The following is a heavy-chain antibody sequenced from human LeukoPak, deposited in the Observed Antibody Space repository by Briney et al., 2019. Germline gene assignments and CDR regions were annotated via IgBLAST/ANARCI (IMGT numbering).Heavy chain of an antibody. Sequence: GGSLRLSCAPSGVTFTSHWMHFVRQTPGKGLGWVSGIKNDGNDTAYADSVKGRFTISRDNAKNTLYLQMDSLRAEDTAVYYCARDMNPTVFDFWGQGNLVTVSS. CDR3: ARDMNPTVFDF. CDR2: IKNDGNDT. CDR1: GVTFTSHW. V-gene: IGHV3-74*01. D-gene: IGHD3-16*01. J-gene: IGHJ4*02.